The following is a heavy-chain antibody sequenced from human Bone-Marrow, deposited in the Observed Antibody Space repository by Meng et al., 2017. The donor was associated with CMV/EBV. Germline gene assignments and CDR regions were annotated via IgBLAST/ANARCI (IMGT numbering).Heavy chain of an antibody. D-gene: IGHD3-3*01. Sequence: SVKVSCKASGGTFSSYAISWVRQAPGQGLEWMGGIIPIFGTANYAQKFQGRVTITTDESTSTAYMELSSLRSDDTAVYYCTVGPGGRFLEWPKIIGFDYGMDVWGQGTTVTVSS. V-gene: IGHV1-69*05. CDR2: IIPIFGTA. J-gene: IGHJ6*02. CDR3: TVGPGGRFLEWPKIIGFDYGMDV. CDR1: GGTFSSYA.